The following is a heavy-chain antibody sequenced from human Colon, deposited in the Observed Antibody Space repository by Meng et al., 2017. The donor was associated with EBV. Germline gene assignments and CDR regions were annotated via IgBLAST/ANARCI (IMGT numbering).Heavy chain of an antibody. J-gene: IGHJ4*02. CDR1: GGPFSGFY. CDR2: IDDSGNI. Sequence: QGQLRQGGRGLLLPSETLSLPCTVYGGPFSGFYWTWIRQSPGKGLEWIGEIDDSGNIIYNPSLKSRVTISGDTSKNQFSLNVSSVTAADTAVYYCARSRWLLLQLWGQGTLVTVSS. CDR3: ARSRWLLLQL. V-gene: IGHV4-34*02. D-gene: IGHD3-22*01.